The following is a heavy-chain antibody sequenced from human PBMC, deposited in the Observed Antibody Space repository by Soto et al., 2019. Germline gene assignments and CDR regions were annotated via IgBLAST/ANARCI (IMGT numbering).Heavy chain of an antibody. CDR2: ISAYNGNT. J-gene: IGHJ4*02. D-gene: IGHD5-12*01. V-gene: IGHV1-18*01. Sequence: ASVKVSCKASGYTFTSYGISWVRQAPGQGLEWMGWISAYNGNTNYAQKLQGRVTMTTDTSTSTAYMELRSLRSDDTAVYYCARDRYGARDGYKPFDYWGQGTLVTVSS. CDR1: GYTFTSYG. CDR3: ARDRYGARDGYKPFDY.